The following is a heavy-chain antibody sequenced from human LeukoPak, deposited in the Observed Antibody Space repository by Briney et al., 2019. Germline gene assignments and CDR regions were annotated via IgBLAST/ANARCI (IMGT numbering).Heavy chain of an antibody. J-gene: IGHJ4*02. V-gene: IGHV3-7*01. Sequence: GGSLRLSCAASGFIFSSYWMSWVRQAPGKGLEWVANIKQDGSEKYYVDSVKGRFTISRDNAKNSLYLQMNSLRAEDTAVYYCARQKYYYDSSGYGAFDYWGQGTLVTVSS. CDR1: GFIFSSYW. D-gene: IGHD3-22*01. CDR3: ARQKYYYDSSGYGAFDY. CDR2: IKQDGSEK.